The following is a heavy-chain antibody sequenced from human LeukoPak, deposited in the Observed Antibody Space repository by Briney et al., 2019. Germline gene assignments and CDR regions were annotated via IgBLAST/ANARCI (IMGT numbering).Heavy chain of an antibody. CDR2: MYLSGTT. J-gene: IGHJ4*02. CDR1: GDSINSLDL. Sequence: SETLSLTCTVSGDSINSLDLWSWVRQPPGKGLEWIGEMYLSGTTHSNPSVKSRVTISIDKSKNQFFLSLSSVTAADTAVYYCAGLVGRYSSGLYYYYFDYWGQGTLVTVSS. V-gene: IGHV4-4*02. CDR3: AGLVGRYSSGLYYYYFDY. D-gene: IGHD3-22*01.